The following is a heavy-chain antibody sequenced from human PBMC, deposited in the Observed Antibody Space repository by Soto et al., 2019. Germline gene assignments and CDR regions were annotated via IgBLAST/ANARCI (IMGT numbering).Heavy chain of an antibody. V-gene: IGHV4-59*01. D-gene: IGHD3-3*01. CDR1: GGSISGYY. CDR3: ARNDFWSGYYNY. CDR2: ISYSGST. Sequence: SETLSLTCAVSGGSISGYYWSWIRQPPGKGLEWIGYISYSGSTDYNPSLKSRVTISVDTSRNQFSLKLTSVTAADTAVYYCARNDFWSGYYNYWGQGTPVTV. J-gene: IGHJ4*02.